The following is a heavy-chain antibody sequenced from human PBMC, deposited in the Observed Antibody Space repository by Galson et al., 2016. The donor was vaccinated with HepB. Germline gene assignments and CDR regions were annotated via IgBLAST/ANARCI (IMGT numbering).Heavy chain of an antibody. CDR3: AADATTIVTAFGY. D-gene: IGHD2-21*02. Sequence: SLRLSCAASGFTFTRYGMYWVRQAPGKGLEWVAVIWYDGSDKYYADTVRGRFTISRDNSKNAPYLEMNSLRVEDTAVYYCAADATTIVTAFGYWGQGTLVTVSS. CDR2: IWYDGSDK. V-gene: IGHV3-33*07. J-gene: IGHJ4*02. CDR1: GFTFTRYG.